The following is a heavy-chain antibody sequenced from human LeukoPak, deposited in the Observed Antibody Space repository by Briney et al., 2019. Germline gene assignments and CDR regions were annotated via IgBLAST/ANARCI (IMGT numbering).Heavy chain of an antibody. V-gene: IGHV4-39*07. Sequence: SETLSLTCTVSGGSISSSSYYWGWIRQPPGKGLEWIGSIYYSGSTYYNPSLKSRVTISVDTSKNQFSLKLSSVTAADTAVYYCAGEDRERITIFAFDAFDIWGQGTMVTASS. J-gene: IGHJ3*02. D-gene: IGHD3-3*01. CDR3: AGEDRERITIFAFDAFDI. CDR2: IYYSGST. CDR1: GGSISSSSYY.